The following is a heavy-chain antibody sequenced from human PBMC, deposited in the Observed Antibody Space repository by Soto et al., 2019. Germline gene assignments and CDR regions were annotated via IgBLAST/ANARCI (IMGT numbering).Heavy chain of an antibody. V-gene: IGHV3-23*01. J-gene: IGHJ6*02. CDR3: AQKGKTCSGGRCYSSDHYYGMDV. CDR1: GFTFSSYA. Sequence: EVQLLESVGGLVQPGGSLRLSCAASGFTFSSYAMTWVRQAPGKGLEWVSAISGSGDTTYYADSVKGRFTISRDNSKNTLFLQMDSLRAEDTAVYYCAQKGKTCSGGRCYSSDHYYGMDVWGQGTTVTVSS. D-gene: IGHD2-15*01. CDR2: ISGSGDTT.